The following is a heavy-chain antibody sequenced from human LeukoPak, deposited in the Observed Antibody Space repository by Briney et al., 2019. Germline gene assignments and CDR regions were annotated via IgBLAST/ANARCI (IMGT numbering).Heavy chain of an antibody. CDR2: IYPGDSDT. Sequence: GESLKFSCKGSGYSFTSYWIGWVRQMPGKGLEWMGIIYPGDSDTRYSPSFQGQVTISADKSISTAYLQWSSLKASDTAMYYCASLGGYGSGSSYFDYWGQGTLVTVSS. D-gene: IGHD3-10*01. V-gene: IGHV5-51*01. CDR1: GYSFTSYW. CDR3: ASLGGYGSGSSYFDY. J-gene: IGHJ4*02.